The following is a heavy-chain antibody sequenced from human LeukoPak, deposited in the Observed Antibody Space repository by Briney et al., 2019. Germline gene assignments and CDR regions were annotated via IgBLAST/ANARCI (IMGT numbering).Heavy chain of an antibody. CDR3: AKDPYSYGSYFDY. V-gene: IGHV3-9*01. Sequence: GRSLRLSCAASGFTFDDYAMHRVRQAPGQGLEWVSGISWNSGSIGYAASVKGRFTISRDNSKNTLYLQMNSLRAEDTAMYYCAKDPYSYGSYFDYWGQGTLVTVSS. CDR1: GFTFDDYA. CDR2: ISWNSGSI. J-gene: IGHJ4*02. D-gene: IGHD5-18*01.